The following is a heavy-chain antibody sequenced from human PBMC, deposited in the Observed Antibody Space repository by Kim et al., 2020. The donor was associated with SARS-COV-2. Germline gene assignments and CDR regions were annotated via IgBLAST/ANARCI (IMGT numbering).Heavy chain of an antibody. CDR2: IDPSDSYT. J-gene: IGHJ4*02. CDR1: GYSFTSYW. CDR3: ARQGYSSSWHSDY. D-gene: IGHD6-13*01. Sequence: GESLKISCKGSGYSFTSYWISWVRQMPGKGLEWMGRIDPSDSYTNYSPSFQGHVTISADKSISTAYLQWSSLKASDTAMYYCARQGYSSSWHSDYWGQGTLVTVSS. V-gene: IGHV5-10-1*01.